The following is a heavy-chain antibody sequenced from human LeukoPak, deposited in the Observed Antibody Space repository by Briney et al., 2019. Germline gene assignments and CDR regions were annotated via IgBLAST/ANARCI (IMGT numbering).Heavy chain of an antibody. Sequence: GGSLRLSCAASGFTFSDYYMSWIRQAPGKGLEWVSYISSSGSTIYYADSVKGRFTISRDNAKNSLYLQMNSLRAEDTAVYYCVRSAFLTTEFYFDYWGHGTLVTVSS. D-gene: IGHD4-11*01. CDR3: VRSAFLTTEFYFDY. V-gene: IGHV3-11*04. J-gene: IGHJ4*01. CDR1: GFTFSDYY. CDR2: ISSSGSTI.